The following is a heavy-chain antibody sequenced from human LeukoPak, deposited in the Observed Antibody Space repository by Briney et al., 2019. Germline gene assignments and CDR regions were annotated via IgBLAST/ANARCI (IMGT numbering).Heavy chain of an antibody. V-gene: IGHV3-23*01. Sequence: PGGSLRLSCAASGFTFSNYAMSWVRQAPGKGLEWVSATSVSGGSTYHADSVKGRFTISRDNSKNTLYLQMNSLRAEDTAVYYYAKELYYYDSSGSFDYWGQGTLVTVSS. CDR3: AKELYYYDSSGSFDY. J-gene: IGHJ4*02. CDR2: TSVSGGST. CDR1: GFTFSNYA. D-gene: IGHD3-22*01.